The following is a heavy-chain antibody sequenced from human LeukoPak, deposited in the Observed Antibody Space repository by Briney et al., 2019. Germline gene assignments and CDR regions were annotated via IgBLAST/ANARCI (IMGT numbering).Heavy chain of an antibody. CDR3: ARDRRDGYKFYYDYYGLDV. V-gene: IGHV4-61*01. D-gene: IGHD5-24*01. J-gene: IGHJ6*02. CDR1: GGSVSSGNSY. CDR2: IYYSGST. Sequence: NPSETLSLTCTVSGGSVSSGNSYWSWIRQPPGKGLEWIGYIYYSGSTNYNPSLKSRVTISVDTSKNQFSLKLSSVTAADTAVYYCARDRRDGYKFYYDYYGLDVWGQGTTVTVSS.